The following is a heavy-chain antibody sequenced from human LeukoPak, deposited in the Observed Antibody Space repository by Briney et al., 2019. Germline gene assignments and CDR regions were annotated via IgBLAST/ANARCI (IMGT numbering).Heavy chain of an antibody. J-gene: IGHJ4*02. Sequence: QPGESLRLSCAASGFTFSSYAVTWVRQAPGRGLEWVSSVSGSGGNSYDADSVKGRFTISRDNSKNTLYLQMNSLRAEDTAVYYCAKEGSIGNSFDYWGQGTLVTVSS. CDR2: VSGSGGNS. CDR3: AKEGSIGNSFDY. CDR1: GFTFSSYA. D-gene: IGHD2/OR15-2a*01. V-gene: IGHV3-23*01.